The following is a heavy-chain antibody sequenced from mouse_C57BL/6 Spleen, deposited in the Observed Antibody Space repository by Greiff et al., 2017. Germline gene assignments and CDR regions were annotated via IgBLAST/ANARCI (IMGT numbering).Heavy chain of an antibody. J-gene: IGHJ4*01. V-gene: IGHV5-17*01. CDR2: ISSGSSTI. CDR1: GFTFSDYG. CDR3: ARELDSSGYYAMDY. D-gene: IGHD3-2*02. Sequence: VMLVESGGGLVKPGGSLKLSCAASGFTFSDYGMHWVRQAPEKGLEWVAYISSGSSTIYYADTVKGRFTISRDNAKNTLFLQMTSLRSEDTAMYYCARELDSSGYYAMDYWGQGTSVTVSS.